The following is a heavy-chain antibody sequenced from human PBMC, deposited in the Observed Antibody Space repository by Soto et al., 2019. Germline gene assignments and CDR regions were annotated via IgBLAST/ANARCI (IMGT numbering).Heavy chain of an antibody. CDR3: ARGMFWSATCYMDV. V-gene: IGHV4-31*03. CDR2: ISYSGST. D-gene: IGHD3-3*01. J-gene: IGHJ6*03. Sequence: SETLSLTCTASGGSISSNGYYWSWVRQHPGEGLEWIGYISYSGSTSYNPSLKSRVTISGDTSKNQFSLRLSSVTAADTALYYCARGMFWSATCYMDVWGKGTTVTVSS. CDR1: GGSISSNGYY.